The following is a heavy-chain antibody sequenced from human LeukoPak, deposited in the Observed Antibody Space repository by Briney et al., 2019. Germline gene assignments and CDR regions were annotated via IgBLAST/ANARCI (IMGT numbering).Heavy chain of an antibody. CDR2: ISSSSSYI. CDR3: ARDIGINWFDP. D-gene: IGHD2-15*01. J-gene: IGHJ5*02. CDR1: GFTFSSYS. V-gene: IGHV3-21*01. Sequence: GGSLRLSCAASGFTFSSYSTNWVRQAPGKGLEWVSSISSSSSYIYYADSVKGRFTISRDNAKNSLYLQMNSLRAEDTAVYYCARDIGINWFDPWGQGTLVTVSS.